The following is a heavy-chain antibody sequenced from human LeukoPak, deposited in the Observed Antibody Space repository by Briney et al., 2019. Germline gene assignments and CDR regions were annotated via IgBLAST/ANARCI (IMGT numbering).Heavy chain of an antibody. CDR1: GFTFSTYS. D-gene: IGHD6-6*01. CDR2: ISSSSSYI. J-gene: IGHJ4*02. V-gene: IGHV3-21*01. Sequence: PGGSLRLSCAASGFTFSTYSMNWVRQAPGKGLEWVSSISSSSSYIYYADSVRGRFTISRDNAKNSLFLQMNSLRAEDTAVYYCARVGIAARPLGYWGQGTLVTVSS. CDR3: ARVGIAARPLGY.